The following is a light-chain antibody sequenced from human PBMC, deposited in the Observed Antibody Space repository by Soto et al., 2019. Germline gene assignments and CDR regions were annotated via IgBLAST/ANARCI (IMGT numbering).Light chain of an antibody. Sequence: EIVMTQSPATLSVSPGERATLSCRASQSVSSNLAWYQQKPGQAPRLLIYGASTRATGIPARFSGSGSGTEFTLTISSLQFEDFAVYYCQQYNNWPRTFGQGTKVAIK. CDR3: QQYNNWPRT. V-gene: IGKV3-15*01. CDR1: QSVSSN. CDR2: GAS. J-gene: IGKJ1*01.